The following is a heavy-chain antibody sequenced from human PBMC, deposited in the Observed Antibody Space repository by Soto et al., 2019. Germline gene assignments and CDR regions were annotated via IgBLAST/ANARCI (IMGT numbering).Heavy chain of an antibody. D-gene: IGHD3-16*01. CDR2: IRSKAYGGTT. J-gene: IGHJ6*02. CDR3: TRASFAHYYYGMDV. CDR1: GFTFGDCA. Sequence: PGGSLRLSCTASGFTFGDCAMSWVRQAPGKGLEWVGFIRSKAYGGTTEYAASVKGRFTISRDDSKSIAYLQMNSLKTEDTAVYYCTRASFAHYYYGMDVWGQGTTVTVSS. V-gene: IGHV3-49*04.